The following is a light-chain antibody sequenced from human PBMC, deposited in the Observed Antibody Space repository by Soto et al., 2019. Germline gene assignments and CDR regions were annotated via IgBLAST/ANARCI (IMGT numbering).Light chain of an antibody. CDR1: QGISTW. CDR3: QQYNNWPRT. V-gene: IGKV1-12*01. Sequence: DIQMTQAPSSVSASVGDRVTITCRASQGISTWLAWYQQKPGKAPNLLIYEASSLQRGVPSRFSGSGSGTDFTLTIGSLQSDDFAVYYCQQYNNWPRTFGQGTKVDVK. J-gene: IGKJ2*01. CDR2: EAS.